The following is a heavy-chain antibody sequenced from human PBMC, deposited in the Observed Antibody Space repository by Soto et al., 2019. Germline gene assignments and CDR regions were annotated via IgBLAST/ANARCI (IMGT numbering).Heavy chain of an antibody. D-gene: IGHD1-1*01. J-gene: IGHJ4*02. CDR1: GFSFTTYA. Sequence: QVQLVESGGGVVQPGTSLRLSCAASGFSFTTYAMHWVRQAPGKGLEWLALISNDGSKKYYADSVKGRFTISRDNYKNMLHLKMNSLRVEDTAVYYCARSEWGERNPIDHWGQGTMVTLSS. CDR2: ISNDGSKK. CDR3: ARSEWGERNPIDH. V-gene: IGHV3-30-3*01.